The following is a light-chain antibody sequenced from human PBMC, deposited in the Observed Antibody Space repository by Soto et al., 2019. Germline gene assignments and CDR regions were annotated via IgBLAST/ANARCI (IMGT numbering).Light chain of an antibody. V-gene: IGKV4-1*01. CDR1: QSVLYSSNNKNY. J-gene: IGKJ4*01. CDR3: QQYFSTPFT. Sequence: DIVMTQSPASLAVSLDERATISCKSSQSVLYSSNNKNYLAWYQLKTGQPTKLLIYWASTRESGVPDRFSGSGSGTNFTLTISSLQAEDVAVYYCQQYFSTPFTFGGGNKVEI. CDR2: WAS.